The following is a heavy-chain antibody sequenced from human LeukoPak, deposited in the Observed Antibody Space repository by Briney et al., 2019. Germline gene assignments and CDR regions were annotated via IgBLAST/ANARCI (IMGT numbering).Heavy chain of an antibody. V-gene: IGHV1-46*01. CDR3: ARDMSTRVTPISYAIDV. CDR1: ENTFTNYY. D-gene: IGHD4-23*01. J-gene: IGHJ3*01. Sequence: ASVKVSCKASENTFTNYYMHWVRQAPGQGLEWLGLINPNGDRTSYAQNFQGRVTMTRDTSTTTVYLELSSLRSEDTAVYYCARDMSTRVTPISYAIDVWGQGTMVTVSS. CDR2: INPNGDRT.